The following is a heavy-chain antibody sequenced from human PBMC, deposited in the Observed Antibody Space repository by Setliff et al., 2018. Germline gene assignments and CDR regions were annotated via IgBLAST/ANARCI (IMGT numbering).Heavy chain of an antibody. D-gene: IGHD6-6*01. CDR2: ISSTGKYI. V-gene: IGHV3-21*04. CDR1: GFTFSDFS. Sequence: PGGSLRLSCAASGFTFSDFSINWVRQAPGKGLEWVSSISSTGKYIFYADSVEGRFSISRDNAENSLYLQMNSPRAEDTAVYYCATYKRSSSFEYWGQGSLVTVSS. CDR3: ATYKRSSSFEY. J-gene: IGHJ4*02.